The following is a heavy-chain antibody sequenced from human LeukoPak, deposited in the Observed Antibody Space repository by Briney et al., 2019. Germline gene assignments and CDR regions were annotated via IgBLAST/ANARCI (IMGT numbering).Heavy chain of an antibody. D-gene: IGHD5-18*01. CDR2: ICPGDSDT. CDR1: GYRFTSYW. Sequence: GSLKISCKGSGYRFTSYWIGWVRQMPGKGLEWMGIICPGDSDTRYSPSFQGQVTISADKSISTAYLQWSSLKASDTAMYYCARQLYTATPGYWGQGTLVTVSS. V-gene: IGHV5-51*01. J-gene: IGHJ4*02. CDR3: ARQLYTATPGY.